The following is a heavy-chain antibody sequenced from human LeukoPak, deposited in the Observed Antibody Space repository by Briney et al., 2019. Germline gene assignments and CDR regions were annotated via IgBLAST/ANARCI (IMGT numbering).Heavy chain of an antibody. CDR3: AGSNQADDY. Sequence: PGGSLRLSRAASGFTFSSYWMHWVRQVPGKGLVWVARINPGGSSITYADSVKGRFTISRDNAKNTLYLQMDSLRAEDTGVYYCAGSNQADDYWGQGTLVTVSS. V-gene: IGHV3-74*01. J-gene: IGHJ4*02. CDR2: INPGGSSI. D-gene: IGHD1-14*01. CDR1: GFTFSSYW.